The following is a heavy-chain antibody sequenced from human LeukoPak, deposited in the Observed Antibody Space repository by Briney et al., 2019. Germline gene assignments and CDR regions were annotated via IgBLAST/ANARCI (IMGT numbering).Heavy chain of an antibody. CDR1: GFTFSSYE. V-gene: IGHV3-48*03. J-gene: IGHJ4*02. D-gene: IGHD4-17*01. CDR2: ISSSGSTK. Sequence: GGSLRLSCAASGFTFSSYEMNWVRQAPGKGLEWVSYISSSGSTKYYTDSVKGRCTISRDNSKNTVYLQMNSLRGEDTAVYYCARLRGYGDYYFDYWGQGTLVTVSA. CDR3: ARLRGYGDYYFDY.